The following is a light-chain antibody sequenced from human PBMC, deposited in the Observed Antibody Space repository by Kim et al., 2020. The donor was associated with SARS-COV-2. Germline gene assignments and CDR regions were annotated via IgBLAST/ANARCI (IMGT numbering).Light chain of an antibody. CDR1: SSDVSNYNL. Sequence: GQSITISCTGTSSDVSNYNLVSWYQHHPGKAPKLMIYEGFKRPSGVSNRFSGSKSGNTASLTISALQAEDEADYYCCSYAGSSTFVFGGGTQLTVL. CDR2: EGF. V-gene: IGLV2-23*03. J-gene: IGLJ3*02. CDR3: CSYAGSSTFV.